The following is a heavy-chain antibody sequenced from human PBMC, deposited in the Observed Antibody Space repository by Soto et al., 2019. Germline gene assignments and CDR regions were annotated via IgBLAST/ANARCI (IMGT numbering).Heavy chain of an antibody. CDR1: GFTFSNYS. D-gene: IGHD3-10*01. J-gene: IGHJ6*02. V-gene: IGHV3-23*01. CDR3: AEDGSGRWAMDA. Sequence: EVQLLESGGGLVQPGGSLRLSCAASGFTFSNYSMRWVRQAPGKGLEWVSTITGSGSHAYYADSVKGRFTISNDISKSTLFLHMNSLSAEDTAVYYCAEDGSGRWAMDAWGQGTTVTVSS. CDR2: ITGSGSHA.